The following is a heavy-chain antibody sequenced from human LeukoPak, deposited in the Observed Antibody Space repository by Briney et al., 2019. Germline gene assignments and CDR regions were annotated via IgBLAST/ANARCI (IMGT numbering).Heavy chain of an antibody. CDR1: GYTFTSYY. V-gene: IGHV1-46*01. J-gene: IGHJ3*02. D-gene: IGHD3-22*01. CDR2: INPSGGST. Sequence: ASVKVSCKTSGYTFTSYYMHWVRQAPGQGLEWMGIINPSGGSTRYAQKFQGRVTMTRDTSTSTVYMELSSLRSEDTAVYYCARGVHKFYYDSSDYQPYAFDIWGQGTMVTISS. CDR3: ARGVHKFYYDSSDYQPYAFDI.